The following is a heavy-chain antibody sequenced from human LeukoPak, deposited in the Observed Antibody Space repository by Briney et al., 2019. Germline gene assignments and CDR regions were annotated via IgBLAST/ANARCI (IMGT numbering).Heavy chain of an antibody. D-gene: IGHD5-24*01. J-gene: IGHJ5*02. CDR2: FDPEDGET. CDR1: GYTLTELS. CDR3: ARDNSVRDEAWWFNP. Sequence: ASVKVSCKVSGYTLTELSMHWVRQAPGKGLEWMGGFDPEDGETIYAQKFQGRVTLTRDMSMSTDYLELSSLRSEDTAVYYCARDNSVRDEAWWFNPWGQGTLVTVSS. V-gene: IGHV1-24*01.